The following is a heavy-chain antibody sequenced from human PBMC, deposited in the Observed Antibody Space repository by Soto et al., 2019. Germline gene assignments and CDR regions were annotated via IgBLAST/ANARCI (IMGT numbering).Heavy chain of an antibody. J-gene: IGHJ4*02. V-gene: IGHV3-23*01. CDR2: ITGSGRDT. Sequence: GGSLRLSCTGSGFTFGNYVLSWVRQAPGKGLDWVSGITGSGRDTYYADSVKGRFTISRDNSKNMVFLQMNSLRAEDTALYYCAKNGLDNSPSAIDSWGPGTLVTVSS. CDR1: GFTFGNYV. CDR3: AKNGLDNSPSAIDS. D-gene: IGHD2-8*01.